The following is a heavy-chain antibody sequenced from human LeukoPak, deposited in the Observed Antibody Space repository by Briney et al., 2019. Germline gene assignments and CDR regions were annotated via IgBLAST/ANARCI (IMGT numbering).Heavy chain of an antibody. CDR2: IKQDGSEK. D-gene: IGHD6-6*01. CDR1: GFTFSSYW. J-gene: IGHJ4*02. CDR3: ARGGFYSGSFFFDY. V-gene: IGHV3-7*01. Sequence: GGSLRLSCAASGFTFSSYWMSWVRQAPGKGLEWVANIKQDGSEKYYVDSVKGRFTISRDNAKNSLYLQMHSLRAEDTAVYYCARGGFYSGSFFFDYWGQGTLVTVSS.